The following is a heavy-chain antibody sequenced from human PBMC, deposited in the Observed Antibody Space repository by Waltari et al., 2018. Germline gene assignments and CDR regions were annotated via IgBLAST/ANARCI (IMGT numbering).Heavy chain of an antibody. V-gene: IGHV4-39*07. CDR2: IYYSGST. J-gene: IGHJ4*02. Sequence: QLQLQESGPGLVKPSETLSLTCTVSGGSISSSSYYWGWLRQPPGKGLEWIGSIYYSGSTYYNPSLKSRVTISVDTSKNQFSLKLSSVTAADTAVYYCARLAVSEQPIDYWGQGTLVTVSS. CDR3: ARLAVSEQPIDY. CDR1: GGSISSSSYY. D-gene: IGHD2-8*02.